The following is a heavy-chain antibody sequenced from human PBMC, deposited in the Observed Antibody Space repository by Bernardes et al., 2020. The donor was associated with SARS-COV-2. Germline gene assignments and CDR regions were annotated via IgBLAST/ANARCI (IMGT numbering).Heavy chain of an antibody. Sequence: SVKVSCKASGYTFTDYSITWVRQAPGQGLQWMGWIGPKKGHINYAQNLQDRVTMTTDTSTSTTYMELRSLRSDDTAVYYCARAGVCSSISCYERWLDLWGQGTLVTVSS. J-gene: IGHJ5*02. V-gene: IGHV1-18*04. CDR2: IGPKKGHI. CDR3: ARAGVCSSISCYERWLDL. CDR1: GYTFTDYS. D-gene: IGHD2-2*01.